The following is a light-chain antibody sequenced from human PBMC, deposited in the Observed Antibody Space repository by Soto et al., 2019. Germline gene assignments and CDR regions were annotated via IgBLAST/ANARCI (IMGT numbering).Light chain of an antibody. CDR1: QSVSSY. V-gene: IGKV3-11*01. CDR3: QQRSNWPLT. CDR2: DAS. Sequence: EIVLTQSPATLSLSPGERATLSCRASQSVSSYLAWYPQKPGQAPRLLIYDASNRATGIPARFSGSGSGTDFTLTISRLEPEDFAVYYCQQRSNWPLTFGGGTKVEIK. J-gene: IGKJ4*01.